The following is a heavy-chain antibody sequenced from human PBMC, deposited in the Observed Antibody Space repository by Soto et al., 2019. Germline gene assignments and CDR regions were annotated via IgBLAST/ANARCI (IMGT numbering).Heavy chain of an antibody. V-gene: IGHV3-30-3*01. CDR2: ISYDGSNK. J-gene: IGHJ4*02. D-gene: IGHD5-18*01. Sequence: GGSLRLSCAASGFTFSSYAMHWVRQAPGKGLEWVAVISYDGSNKYYADSVKGRFTISRDNSKNTLYLQMNSLRAEDTAVYYCASEVDTDMVSPSFDYWGQGTLVTVS. CDR3: ASEVDTDMVSPSFDY. CDR1: GFTFSSYA.